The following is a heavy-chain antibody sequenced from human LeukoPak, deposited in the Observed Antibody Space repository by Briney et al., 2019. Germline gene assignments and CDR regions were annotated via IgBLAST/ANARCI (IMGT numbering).Heavy chain of an antibody. CDR2: IYSGGST. CDR1: GFTVSSNY. D-gene: IGHD1-26*01. V-gene: IGHV3-66*01. Sequence: PGGSLRRSCAASGFTVSSNYMTWVRQAPGKGLEWGSVIYSGGSTYYADSVKGRFTISRDNSKNTLYLQMNSLRAEDTAVYYCARIVAGGAFDIWGQGTMVTVSS. CDR3: ARIVAGGAFDI. J-gene: IGHJ3*02.